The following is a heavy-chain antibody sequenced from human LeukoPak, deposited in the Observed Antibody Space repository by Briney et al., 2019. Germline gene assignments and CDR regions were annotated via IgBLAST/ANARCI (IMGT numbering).Heavy chain of an antibody. CDR3: AREGTYGWYNWFDP. V-gene: IGHV4-4*02. CDR1: GGSISSSNW. CDR2: MYRTGST. J-gene: IGHJ5*02. Sequence: SETLSLTCSVSGGSISSSNWWSWVRQPPGKGLEWIGYMYRTGSTNYNPSLKSRVTITPDTSKNQFSLRLTSVTAADTAVYYCAREGTYGWYNWFDPWGQGTLVTVSS. D-gene: IGHD6-19*01.